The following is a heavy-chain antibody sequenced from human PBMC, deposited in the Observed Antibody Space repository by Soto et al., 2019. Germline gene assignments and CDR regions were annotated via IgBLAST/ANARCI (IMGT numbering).Heavy chain of an antibody. CDR1: GGSISSSSYY. CDR2: IYYSGST. CDR3: ARLNGDGNYYDSRGYIDY. V-gene: IGHV4-39*01. Sequence: QLQLQESGPGLVKPSETLSLTCTVSGGSISSSSYYWGWIRQPPGKGLEWIGSIYYSGSTYYNPSLKSRVTISVATSTPPFSRTLSSVTAADTAVYYCARLNGDGNYYDSRGYIDYWVQGTLVTVSS. D-gene: IGHD3-22*01. J-gene: IGHJ4*02.